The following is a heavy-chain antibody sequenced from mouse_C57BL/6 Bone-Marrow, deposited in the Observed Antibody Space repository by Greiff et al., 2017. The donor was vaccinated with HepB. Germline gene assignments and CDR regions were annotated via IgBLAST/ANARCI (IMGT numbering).Heavy chain of an antibody. J-gene: IGHJ1*03. D-gene: IGHD1-2*01. V-gene: IGHV1-50*01. CDR1: GYTFTSYW. CDR2: IDPSDSYT. Sequence: QVQLQQPGAELVKPGASVKLSCKASGYTFTSYWMQWVNQRPGQGLEWIGEIDPSDSYTNYNQKFKGKATLTVDTSSSTADMQLSSLTSEDSAVYYCASDRLGSYWYFDVWGTGTTVTVSS. CDR3: ASDRLGSYWYFDV.